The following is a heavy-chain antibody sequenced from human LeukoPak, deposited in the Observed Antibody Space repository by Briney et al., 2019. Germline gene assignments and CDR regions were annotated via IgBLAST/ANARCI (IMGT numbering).Heavy chain of an antibody. D-gene: IGHD3-10*01. CDR2: IYTSGRT. CDR1: GASINSYY. CDR3: ARQTSSGGFDY. V-gene: IGHV4-4*07. J-gene: IGHJ4*02. Sequence: PSETLSLTCTVSGASINSYYWSWIQQPAGKGLEWIGRIYTSGRTNYNPSLKSRLTMSEDTSKNQVSLKLSSATAADTAVYYCARQTSSGGFDYWGQATLVTVSS.